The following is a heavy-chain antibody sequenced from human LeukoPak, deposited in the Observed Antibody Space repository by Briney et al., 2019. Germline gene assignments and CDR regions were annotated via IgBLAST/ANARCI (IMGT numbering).Heavy chain of an antibody. CDR2: IRYDGSNK. D-gene: IGHD3-10*01. CDR3: AKDPGAHYYGSGSYRRGSYFDY. J-gene: IGHJ4*02. Sequence: GGSLRLSCAASGFTSGNYGMTWVRQAPGKGLEWVAFIRYDGSNKYYADSVKGRFTISRDNSKNTLYLQMNSLRAEDTAVYYCAKDPGAHYYGSGSYRRGSYFDYWGQGTLVTVSS. V-gene: IGHV3-30*02. CDR1: GFTSGNYG.